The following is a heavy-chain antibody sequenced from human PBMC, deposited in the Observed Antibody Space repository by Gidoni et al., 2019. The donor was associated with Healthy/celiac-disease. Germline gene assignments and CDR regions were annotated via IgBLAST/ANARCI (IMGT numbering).Heavy chain of an antibody. D-gene: IGHD2-2*01. J-gene: IGHJ4*02. CDR1: GFTFTGYA. V-gene: IGHV3-30*01. Sequence: QVQLVESGGGVVQPGRSLRPYCAAPGFTFTGYAMHWVRQAPGKGLEWVAVISYDGSNKYYADSVKGRFTISRDNSKNTLYLQMNSLRAEDTAVYYCARVRRIVVVPAAIGYWGQGTLVTVSS. CDR2: ISYDGSNK. CDR3: ARVRRIVVVPAAIGY.